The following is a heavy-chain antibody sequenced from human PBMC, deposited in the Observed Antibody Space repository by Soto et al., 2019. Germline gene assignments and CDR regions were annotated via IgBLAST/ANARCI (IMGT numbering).Heavy chain of an antibody. V-gene: IGHV3-48*01. J-gene: IGHJ5*02. CDR3: ARHHEVLAQHGWFDP. Sequence: EVQLVESGGGLVQPGGSLRLSCAASGFTFSSYSMNWVRQAPGKGLEWVSYISSSSSTIYYADSVKGRFTISRDNAKNALYLQMNSLSAADTVVYYCARHHEVLAQHGWFDPWGQGTLVTVSS. CDR2: ISSSSSTI. CDR1: GFTFSSYS.